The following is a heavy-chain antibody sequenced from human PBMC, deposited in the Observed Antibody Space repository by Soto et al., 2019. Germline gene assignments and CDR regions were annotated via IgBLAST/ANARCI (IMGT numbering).Heavy chain of an antibody. V-gene: IGHV1-69*01. D-gene: IGHD2-2*01. CDR1: GGIFSNFA. CDR3: ARVGLGAYAY. CDR2: IIPTLGTP. J-gene: IGHJ4*02. Sequence: QVQLVQSGAEVKKPGSSVKVSCKASGGIFSNFAFNWMRQAPGQGLEWMGGIIPTLGTPHYAQKFLGRVTITADESTRTVYMEMRSLTVQDTAVYYCARVGLGAYAYWGPGTLVIVPS.